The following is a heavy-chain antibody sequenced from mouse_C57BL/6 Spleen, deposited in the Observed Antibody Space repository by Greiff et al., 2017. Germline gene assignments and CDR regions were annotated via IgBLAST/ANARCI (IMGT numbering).Heavy chain of an antibody. V-gene: IGHV14-4*01. CDR1: GFNIKDDY. Sequence: DVKLVESGAELVRPGASVKLSCTASGFNIKDDYMHWVKQRPEQGLEWIGWIDPENGDTEYASKFQGKATITADTSSNTAYLQLSSLTSEDAAVYYCTPLLSFDYWGQGTSVTVSS. CDR3: TPLLSFDY. J-gene: IGHJ4*01. D-gene: IGHD2-1*01. CDR2: IDPENGDT.